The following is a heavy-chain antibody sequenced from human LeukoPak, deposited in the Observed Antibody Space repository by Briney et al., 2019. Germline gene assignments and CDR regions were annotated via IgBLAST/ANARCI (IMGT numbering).Heavy chain of an antibody. CDR3: AKGDSGFYFYFDY. V-gene: IGHV3-30*18. CDR1: EFTFSNYG. Sequence: GGSLRLSCAASEFTFSNYGMRWVRQAPGKGLELVAGISSDGSEEYYADSVEGRFTIFRDNPKNTLYLEMNSLRAEDTAVYYCAKGDSGFYFYFDYWGQGTLVTVSS. D-gene: IGHD3-22*01. CDR2: ISSDGSEE. J-gene: IGHJ4*02.